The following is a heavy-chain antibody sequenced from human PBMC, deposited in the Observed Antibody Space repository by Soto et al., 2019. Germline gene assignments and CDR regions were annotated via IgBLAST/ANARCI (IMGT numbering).Heavy chain of an antibody. D-gene: IGHD3-10*01. CDR3: ARVPLYYYGSGSSPGGY. J-gene: IGHJ4*02. CDR2: MNPNSGNT. Sequence: APVKVSCKASGYTFTSYDINWVRQATGQGLEWMGWMNPNSGNTGYAQKFQGRVTMTRNTSISTAYMELSSLRSEDTAVYYCARVPLYYYGSGSSPGGYWGQGTLVTVSS. CDR1: GYTFTSYD. V-gene: IGHV1-8*01.